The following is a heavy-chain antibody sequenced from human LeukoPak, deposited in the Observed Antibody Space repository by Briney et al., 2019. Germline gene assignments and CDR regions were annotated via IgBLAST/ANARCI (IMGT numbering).Heavy chain of an antibody. CDR2: IRFDGSNK. J-gene: IGHJ6*03. V-gene: IGHV3-30*02. CDR3: AKDQLMVRGVQGPNQNYYYYYMDV. Sequence: GGSLRLSCAASGFTFSSYGMHWVRQAPGKGLEWVAFIRFDGSNKYYADSVKGRFTISRDNSKNTLYLQMNSLRAEDTAVYYCAKDQLMVRGVQGPNQNYYYYYMDVWGKGTTVTISS. D-gene: IGHD3-10*01. CDR1: GFTFSSYG.